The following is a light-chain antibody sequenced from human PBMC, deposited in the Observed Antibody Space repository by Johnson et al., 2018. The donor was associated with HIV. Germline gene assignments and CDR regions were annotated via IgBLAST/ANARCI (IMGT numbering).Light chain of an antibody. CDR1: SSNIGNNY. V-gene: IGLV1-51*02. CDR2: ENN. Sequence: QSVLTQPPSVSAAPGQKVTISCSGSSSNIGNNYVSWYQQLPGTAPKLLIYENNKRPSGIPDRFSGSKSGTSATLGITGLQTGDAADYYCGTWDSSLGGGGYVFGTGTKVTVL. CDR3: GTWDSSLGGGGYV. J-gene: IGLJ1*01.